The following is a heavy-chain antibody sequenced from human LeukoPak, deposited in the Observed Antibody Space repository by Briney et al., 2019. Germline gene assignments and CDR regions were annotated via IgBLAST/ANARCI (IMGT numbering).Heavy chain of an antibody. Sequence: PGGTLRLSCVASGLTFSSYSMNWVRQAPGKGLEWVSSISSSSSYIYYADSVKGRFTISRDNAKNSLYLQMNSLRAEDTAVYYCAKDRPTWPIDYWGQGTLVTVSS. CDR2: ISSSSSYI. J-gene: IGHJ4*02. CDR1: GLTFSSYS. V-gene: IGHV3-21*01. CDR3: AKDRPTWPIDY. D-gene: IGHD5-12*01.